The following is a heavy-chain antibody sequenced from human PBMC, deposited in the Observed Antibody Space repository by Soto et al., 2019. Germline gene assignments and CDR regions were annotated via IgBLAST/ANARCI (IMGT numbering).Heavy chain of an antibody. V-gene: IGHV3-21*01. CDR3: ARARGNDWYSDY. J-gene: IGHJ4*02. Sequence: LRLSCTASGFTFSEYSMSWVRQAPGKGLEWVSSITHSGTYVYYADSVKGRFTISRDSASNSLFLQMTSLRAEDTAVYHCARARGNDWYSDYWGQGTLVTVSS. CDR2: ITHSGTYV. CDR1: GFTFSEYS. D-gene: IGHD5-12*01.